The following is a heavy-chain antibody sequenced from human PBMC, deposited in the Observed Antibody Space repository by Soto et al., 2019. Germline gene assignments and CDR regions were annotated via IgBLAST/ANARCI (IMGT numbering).Heavy chain of an antibody. CDR1: GFTFSSYG. V-gene: IGHV3-33*01. CDR2: IWYDGSNK. Sequence: QVQLVESGGGVVQPGRSLRLSCAASGFTFSSYGMHWVRQAPGKGLEWVAVIWYDGSNKYYADSVKGRFTISRDNSKNTLYLQMNSLRAEDTAVYYCVRDAYYYGSGSPTPYYYYGMDVWGQGTTVTVSS. J-gene: IGHJ6*02. D-gene: IGHD3-10*01. CDR3: VRDAYYYGSGSPTPYYYYGMDV.